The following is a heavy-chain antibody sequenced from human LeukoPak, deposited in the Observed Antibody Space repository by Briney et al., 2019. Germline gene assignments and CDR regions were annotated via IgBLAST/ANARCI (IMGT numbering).Heavy chain of an antibody. CDR2: ISWNSGSI. V-gene: IGHV3-9*01. Sequence: GRSLRLSCAASGFTFDDYAMHWVRQAPGKGLEWVSGISWNSGSIGYADSVKGRFTISRDNSKNTLYLQMNSLRAEDTAVYYCARGGRASPLDAFDIWGQGTMVTVSS. CDR3: ARGGRASPLDAFDI. J-gene: IGHJ3*02. CDR1: GFTFDDYA. D-gene: IGHD3-10*01.